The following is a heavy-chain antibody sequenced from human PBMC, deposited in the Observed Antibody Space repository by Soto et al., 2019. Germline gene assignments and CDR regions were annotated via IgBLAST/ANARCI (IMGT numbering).Heavy chain of an antibody. J-gene: IGHJ6*02. V-gene: IGHV3-74*01. D-gene: IGHD6-13*01. CDR1: GFIFSKYW. CDR3: ARGRYSSSLNYGMDV. Sequence: EVQLVESGGGLVQPGGSLRLSCAASGFIFSKYWMHWVRQAPGKGLVWVSRIDDDGSSTSYADSVKGRFTISRDNAKNTLYLQMNSLRAEDTAVYYCARGRYSSSLNYGMDVWGQGTTVTVSS. CDR2: IDDDGSST.